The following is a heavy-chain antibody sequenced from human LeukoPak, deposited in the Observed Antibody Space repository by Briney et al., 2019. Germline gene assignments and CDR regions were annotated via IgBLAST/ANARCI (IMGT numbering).Heavy chain of an antibody. CDR1: GGSISSSIYY. J-gene: IGHJ5*02. V-gene: IGHV4-39*01. Sequence: PSETLSLTCIVSGGSISSSIYYWAWVRQPPGKGLEWIGTVFYNGATQYSPSLRSRVTISIDTPTNQFSLKLTSVTAADTAVYYCARRFSYYYDSSGYLNWFDPWGQGTLVTVSS. CDR3: ARRFSYYYDSSGYLNWFDP. D-gene: IGHD3-22*01. CDR2: VFYNGAT.